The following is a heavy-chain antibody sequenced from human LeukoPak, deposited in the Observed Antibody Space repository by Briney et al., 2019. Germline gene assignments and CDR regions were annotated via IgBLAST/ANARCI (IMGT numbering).Heavy chain of an antibody. CDR3: AREAYSSSWYFSGYYYYYMDV. CDR1: GFTFSSYS. V-gene: IGHV3-21*01. CDR2: ISSSSYI. D-gene: IGHD6-13*01. J-gene: IGHJ6*03. Sequence: GGSLRPSCAASGFTFSSYSMNWVRQAPGKGLEWVSSISSSSYIYYADSVKGRFTISRDNAKNSLYLQMNSLRAEDTAVYYCAREAYSSSWYFSGYYYYYMDVWGKGTTVTVSS.